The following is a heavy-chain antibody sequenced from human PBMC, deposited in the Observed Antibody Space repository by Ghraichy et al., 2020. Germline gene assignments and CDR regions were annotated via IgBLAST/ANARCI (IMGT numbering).Heavy chain of an antibody. V-gene: IGHV3-53*01. CDR2: IYSGGST. J-gene: IGHJ4*02. CDR1: GFTVSSNY. CDR3: ARDNSGSSPFDY. Sequence: LSLTCAASGFTVSSNYMSWVRQAPGKGLEWVSVIYSGGSTYYADSVKGRFTISRDNSKNTLYLQMNSLRAEDTAVYYCARDNSGSSPFDYWGQGTLVTVSS. D-gene: IGHD1-26*01.